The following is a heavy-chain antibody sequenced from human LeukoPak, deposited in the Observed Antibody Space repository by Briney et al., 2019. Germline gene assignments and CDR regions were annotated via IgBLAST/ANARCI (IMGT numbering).Heavy chain of an antibody. CDR2: ISNDGSNR. CDR3: AKDSGWELLAGVFDY. J-gene: IGHJ4*02. Sequence: QPERSLRLSCVVSGFTSSTYGMHWVRQAPGKGLEWVAVISNDGSNRYYVESVKGRFTISRDNSKNTLYLQMNSLRLEDTAVYYCAKDSGWELLAGVFDYWGQGTLVTVSS. CDR1: GFTSSTYG. D-gene: IGHD1-26*01. V-gene: IGHV3-30*18.